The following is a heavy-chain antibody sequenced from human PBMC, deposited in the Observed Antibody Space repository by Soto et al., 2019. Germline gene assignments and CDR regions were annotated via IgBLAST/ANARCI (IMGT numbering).Heavy chain of an antibody. CDR1: GFTFSSYS. V-gene: IGHV3-21*01. D-gene: IGHD2-2*01. J-gene: IGHJ3*02. CDR3: ARDRGIVVVPADAYAFDI. Sequence: PGGSLRLSCAASGFTFSSYSMNWVRQAPGKGLEWVSSISSSSSYIYYADSVKGRFTISRDNAKNSLYLQMNSLRAEDTAVYYCARDRGIVVVPADAYAFDIWGQGTMVTVS. CDR2: ISSSSSYI.